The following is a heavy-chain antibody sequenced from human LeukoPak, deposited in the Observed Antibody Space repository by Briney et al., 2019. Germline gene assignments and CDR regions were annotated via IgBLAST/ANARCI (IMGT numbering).Heavy chain of an antibody. CDR3: ARELTYYYDSSGYKYYYYYYMDV. CDR2: ISAYNGNT. V-gene: IGHV1-18*01. D-gene: IGHD3-22*01. Sequence: ASVKVSCKASGYTFTSYGISWVRQAPGQGLEWMGWISAYNGNTNYAQKLRGRVTMTTDTSTSTAYMELRSLRSDDTAVYYCARELTYYYDSSGYKYYYYYYMDVWGKGTTVTVSS. J-gene: IGHJ6*03. CDR1: GYTFTSYG.